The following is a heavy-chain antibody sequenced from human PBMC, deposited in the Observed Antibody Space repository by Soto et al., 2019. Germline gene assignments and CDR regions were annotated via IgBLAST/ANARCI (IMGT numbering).Heavy chain of an antibody. Sequence: SLRLSCAGSGFTLSDHYIDWVRQAPGKGLEWVGRSRDKPQGYSTAYAASVKGRFTTSRDNSRNTLYLQMNSLGAEDTAFYYCAKDDRIYFDGAGTHGALAYWGQGSLVTVSS. CDR3: AKDDRIYFDGAGTHGALAY. CDR1: GFTLSDHY. J-gene: IGHJ4*02. V-gene: IGHV3-72*01. CDR2: SRDKPQGYST. D-gene: IGHD3-10*01.